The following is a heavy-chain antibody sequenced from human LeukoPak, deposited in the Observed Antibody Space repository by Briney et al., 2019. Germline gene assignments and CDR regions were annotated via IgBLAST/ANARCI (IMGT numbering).Heavy chain of an antibody. J-gene: IGHJ4*02. CDR2: IRYDGSIK. Sequence: GGSLRLSSAASGFTFSSYGMHWGREAPGQGLGWVAFIRYDGSIKYYADSVKGRFTISRDNTKNTLYLQMNSLRAEDTAVYYCARHRVGDCSSTSCYSDYWGQGTLVTVSS. D-gene: IGHD2-2*01. V-gene: IGHV3-30*02. CDR1: GFTFSSYG. CDR3: ARHRVGDCSSTSCYSDY.